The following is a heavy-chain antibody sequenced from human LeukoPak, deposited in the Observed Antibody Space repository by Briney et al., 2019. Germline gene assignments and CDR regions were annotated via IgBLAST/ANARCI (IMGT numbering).Heavy chain of an antibody. Sequence: SVKVSCKASGYTFTGYYMHWVRQAPGQGLEWMGRIIPILGIANYAQKFQGRVTITADKSTSTAYMELSSLRSEDTAVYYCARDLLGDYYDSSGYHAFDIWGQGTMVTVSS. CDR3: ARDLLGDYYDSSGYHAFDI. J-gene: IGHJ3*02. CDR1: GYTFTGYY. V-gene: IGHV1-69*04. CDR2: IIPILGIA. D-gene: IGHD3-22*01.